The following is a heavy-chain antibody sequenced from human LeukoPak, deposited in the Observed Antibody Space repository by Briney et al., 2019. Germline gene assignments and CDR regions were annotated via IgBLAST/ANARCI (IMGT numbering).Heavy chain of an antibody. D-gene: IGHD3-22*01. Sequence: PGGSLRLSCAASGFTFSSYGMHWVRQAPGKGLEWVAVISYDGSNKYYADSVKGRFTISRDNSKNTLYLQMNSLRAEDTAVYYCAKGEAYYYDSSGSSDYWGQGTLVTVSS. CDR3: AKGEAYYYDSSGSSDY. V-gene: IGHV3-30*18. CDR2: ISYDGSNK. J-gene: IGHJ4*02. CDR1: GFTFSSYG.